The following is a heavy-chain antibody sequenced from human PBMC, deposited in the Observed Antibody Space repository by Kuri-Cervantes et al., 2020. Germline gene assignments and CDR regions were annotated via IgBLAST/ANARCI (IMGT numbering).Heavy chain of an antibody. D-gene: IGHD5-12*01. Sequence: ASVKVSCKASGYTFTGYYMHWVRQAPGQGLEWMGWINPNSGGTNYAQKFQGWVTMTRDTSISTAYMELSSLRSEDTAVYYCAREYSGYEDSYYFDYWGQGTLVTVSS. CDR3: AREYSGYEDSYYFDY. J-gene: IGHJ4*02. CDR1: GYTFTGYY. CDR2: INPNSGGT. V-gene: IGHV1-2*04.